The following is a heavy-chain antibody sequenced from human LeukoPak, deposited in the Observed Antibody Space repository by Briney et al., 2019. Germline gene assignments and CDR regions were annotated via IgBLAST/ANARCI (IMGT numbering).Heavy chain of an antibody. Sequence: SETLSLTCAVYGGSFSGHYWSWIRQPPGKGLEWIGEINHSGSTNYNPSLKSRVTISVDTSKNQFSLKLSSVTAADTAVYYCARETGIAAAGTGDYWGQGTLVTVSS. J-gene: IGHJ4*02. CDR1: GGSFSGHY. V-gene: IGHV4-34*01. CDR3: ARETGIAAAGTGDY. CDR2: INHSGST. D-gene: IGHD6-13*01.